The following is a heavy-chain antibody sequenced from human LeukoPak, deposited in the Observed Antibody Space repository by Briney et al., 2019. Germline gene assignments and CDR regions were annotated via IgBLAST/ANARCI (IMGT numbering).Heavy chain of an antibody. V-gene: IGHV1-18*01. CDR3: ARDLDVLRYFDWLFPDYYFDY. Sequence: GASVKVSCKASGYTFTSYGISWVRQAPGQGLEWMGWISAYNGNTNYAQKLQGRVTMTTDTSTSTAYMELRSLRSDDTAVYYCARDLDVLRYFDWLFPDYYFDYWGQGTLATVSS. D-gene: IGHD3-9*01. CDR1: GYTFTSYG. J-gene: IGHJ4*02. CDR2: ISAYNGNT.